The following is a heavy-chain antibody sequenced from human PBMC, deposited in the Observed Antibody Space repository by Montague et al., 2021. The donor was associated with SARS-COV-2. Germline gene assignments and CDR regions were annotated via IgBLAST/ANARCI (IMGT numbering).Heavy chain of an antibody. CDR2: IHHSGST. CDR1: GGSINNYY. CDR3: ARESDCSSSSCLSFYYYNGMEV. D-gene: IGHD2-2*01. Sequence: SETLSLTCTVSGGSINNYYWSWVRQPPGKGLEWIVEIHHSGSTNYNPSLKSRVTMSVDKSKNQFSLRLSSVTAADTAVYFCARESDCSSSSCLSFYYYNGMEVWGQGTTVTVSS. V-gene: IGHV4-59*12. J-gene: IGHJ6*02.